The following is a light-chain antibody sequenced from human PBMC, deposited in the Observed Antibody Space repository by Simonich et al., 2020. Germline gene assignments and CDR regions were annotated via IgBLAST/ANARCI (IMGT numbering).Light chain of an antibody. J-gene: IGLJ3*02. CDR2: DVS. V-gene: IGLV2-14*01. CDR1: SSAVGGFTY. CDR3: SSYTSSSFWV. Sequence: QPPLTQPPSASGSPGRPVTISCTGTSSAVGGFTYVPWYQKPPGKAPKPMIYDVSKRPSGVSNRFTGSKTGNTAALTISGLQAEDEADYYCSSYTSSSFWVFGGGTKLTVL.